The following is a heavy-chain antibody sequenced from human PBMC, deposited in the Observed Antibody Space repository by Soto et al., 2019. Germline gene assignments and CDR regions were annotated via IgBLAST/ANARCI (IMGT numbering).Heavy chain of an antibody. V-gene: IGHV4-61*08. J-gene: IGHJ3*02. CDR1: GGSISSGGYY. Sequence: SETLSLTCTVSGGSISSGGYYWSWIRQHPGKGLEWIGYIYYSGSANYNPSLKSRVTMSADTSKNQFSLNLSSVSAADTALYYCARGSYCSYSNCYLVAFDIWGQGTMVTVSS. D-gene: IGHD2-2*01. CDR3: ARGSYCSYSNCYLVAFDI. CDR2: IYYSGSA.